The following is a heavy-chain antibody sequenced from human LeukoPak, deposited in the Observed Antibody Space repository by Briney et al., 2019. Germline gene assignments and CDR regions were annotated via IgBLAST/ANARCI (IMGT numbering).Heavy chain of an antibody. CDR2: ISGSGGST. V-gene: IGHV3-23*01. J-gene: IGHJ4*02. CDR3: AKGLGQLWSAPAYYFDY. D-gene: IGHD5-18*01. CDR1: GFTFSSYA. Sequence: PGGSLRLSCAASGFTFSSYAMSWVRQAPGKGLEWVSAISGSGGSTYYADSVEGRFTISRDNSKNTLYLQMNSLRAEDTAVYYCAKGLGQLWSAPAYYFDYWGQGTLVTVSS.